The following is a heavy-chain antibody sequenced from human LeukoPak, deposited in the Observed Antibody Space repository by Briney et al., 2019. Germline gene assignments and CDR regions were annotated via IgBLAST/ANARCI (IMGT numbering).Heavy chain of an antibody. CDR2: ISSSSSYI. CDR1: GFTFSSYS. Sequence: GGSLRLSCAASGFTFSSYSMNWVRQAPGKGLEWVSSISSSSSYIYYADSVKGRFTISRDNAKNSLYLQMNSLRAEDTGVYYCARDGRRDGYNFGSYFDYWGQGTLVTVSS. D-gene: IGHD5-24*01. V-gene: IGHV3-21*01. CDR3: ARDGRRDGYNFGSYFDY. J-gene: IGHJ4*02.